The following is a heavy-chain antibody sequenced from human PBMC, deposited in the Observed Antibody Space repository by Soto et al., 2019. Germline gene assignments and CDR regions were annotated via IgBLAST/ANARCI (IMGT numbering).Heavy chain of an antibody. CDR3: ARLGSLLQPIDY. V-gene: IGHV4-59*02. Sequence: SSETLSLTCVVSGGSVTSYQWSWIRQFPGKGLEWIAYTAYTGNTNYNPSLKSRVTISIDTTKNQLSLKLTSMTAADTASYFCARLGSLLQPIDYWGQGTPVTVSS. CDR2: TAYTGNT. CDR1: GGSVTSYQ. J-gene: IGHJ4*02. D-gene: IGHD4-4*01.